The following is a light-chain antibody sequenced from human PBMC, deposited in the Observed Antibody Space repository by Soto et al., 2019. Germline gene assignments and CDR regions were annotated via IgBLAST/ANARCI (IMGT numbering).Light chain of an antibody. CDR3: QQYNSYSEA. V-gene: IGKV1-5*03. CDR1: QTISSW. CDR2: KAS. J-gene: IGKJ1*01. Sequence: DIQMTQSPSTLSGSVGDRVTITCRASQTISSWLAWYQQKPGKAPKLLIYKASTLKSGVPSRFSGSGSGTEFTVTISSLQPDDFETYYCQQYNSYSEAVGQGTKV.